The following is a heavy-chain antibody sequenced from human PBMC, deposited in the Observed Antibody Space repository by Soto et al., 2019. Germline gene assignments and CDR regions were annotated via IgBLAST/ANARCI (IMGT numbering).Heavy chain of an antibody. CDR1: GGSISSYY. D-gene: IGHD6-13*01. Sequence: SETLSLTCTVSGGSISSYYWSWIRQPPGKGLEWIGYIYYSVSTNYNPSLKSRVTISVDTSKNQFSLKLSSVTAADTAVYYCARDLYSSSSDAFDIWGQGTMVTVSS. CDR3: ARDLYSSSSDAFDI. CDR2: IYYSVST. V-gene: IGHV4-59*01. J-gene: IGHJ3*02.